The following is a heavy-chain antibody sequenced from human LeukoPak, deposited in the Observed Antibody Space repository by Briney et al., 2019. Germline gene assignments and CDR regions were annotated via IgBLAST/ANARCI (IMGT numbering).Heavy chain of an antibody. CDR1: GLTFSNYW. Sequence: QSGGSLRLSCAASGLTFSNYWMSWVRQAPGKGLEWVANIKEDGSEKYYVDSMKGRFTISRDNAKNSLYLQMNSLRAEDTAVYYCAKIYYGSGSYPPYFDYWGQGTLVTVSS. CDR2: IKEDGSEK. V-gene: IGHV3-7*03. CDR3: AKIYYGSGSYPPYFDY. D-gene: IGHD3-10*01. J-gene: IGHJ4*02.